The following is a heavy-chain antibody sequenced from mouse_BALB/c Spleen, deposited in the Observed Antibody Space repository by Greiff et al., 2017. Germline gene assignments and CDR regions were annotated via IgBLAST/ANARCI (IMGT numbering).Heavy chain of an antibody. CDR3: ARPDYAWFAY. Sequence: VKLMESGPGLVAPSQSLSITYTVSGFSLTSYGVHWVRQPPGKGLEWLGVIWAGGSTNYNSALMSRLSISKDNSKSQVFLKMNSLQTDDTAMYYCARPDYAWFAYWGQGTLVTVSA. J-gene: IGHJ3*01. CDR1: GFSLTSYG. V-gene: IGHV2-9*02. CDR2: IWAGGST. D-gene: IGHD2-4*01.